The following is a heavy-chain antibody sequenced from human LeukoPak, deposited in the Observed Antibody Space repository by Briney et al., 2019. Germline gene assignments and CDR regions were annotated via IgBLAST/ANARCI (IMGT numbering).Heavy chain of an antibody. Sequence: ESSETLSLTCTVSGGSISSDYWSWIRQPPGKGLEWIGYMDYSGSTNYNPSLKSRVTISVDTSKNQFSLNVTSVTAADTAVYYCARARYSSSSRFDHWGQGTLVTVSS. CDR1: GGSISSDY. CDR3: ARARYSSSSRFDH. CDR2: MDYSGST. J-gene: IGHJ4*02. V-gene: IGHV4-59*01. D-gene: IGHD6-6*01.